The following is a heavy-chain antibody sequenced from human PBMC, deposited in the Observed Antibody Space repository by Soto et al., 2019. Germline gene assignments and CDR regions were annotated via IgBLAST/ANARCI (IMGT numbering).Heavy chain of an antibody. D-gene: IGHD1-26*01. CDR1: GFTFSSYA. Sequence: EVQLLESGGGLVQPGGSLRLSCAASGFTFSSYAMRWVRQAPVKGLEWVSAISGSGGSTYYADSVKGRVTISRDNSKSTLYLQMHSLRAEDTAVYYCASRGSGSYYDYWGQGSLVTVSS. CDR2: ISGSGGST. J-gene: IGHJ4*02. V-gene: IGHV3-23*01. CDR3: ASRGSGSYYDY.